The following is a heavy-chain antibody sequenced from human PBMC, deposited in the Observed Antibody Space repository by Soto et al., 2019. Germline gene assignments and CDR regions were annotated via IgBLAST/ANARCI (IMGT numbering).Heavy chain of an antibody. D-gene: IGHD3-3*01. V-gene: IGHV4-4*07. CDR3: ARVGITIFGVVYDAFDI. CDR2: IYTSGST. Sequence: SETLSLTCTVSGGSISSYYWSWIRQPAGKGLEWIGRIYTSGSTNYNPSLKSRVTMSVDTSKNQFSLKLSSVTAADTAVYYCARVGITIFGVVYDAFDIWGQGTMVTVS. J-gene: IGHJ3*02. CDR1: GGSISSYY.